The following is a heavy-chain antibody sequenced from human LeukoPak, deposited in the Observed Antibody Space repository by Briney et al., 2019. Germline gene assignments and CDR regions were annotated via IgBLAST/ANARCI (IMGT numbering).Heavy chain of an antibody. CDR2: ISSSSSYI. J-gene: IGHJ6*02. V-gene: IGHV3-21*01. CDR3: ARDYYDILTGSWGPNGMDV. Sequence: PGGSLRLSCAASGFTFSSYSMNWVRQAPGKGLEWVSSISSSSSYIYYADSVKGRFTISRDNAKNSLYLQMNSLRAEDTAVYYCARDYYDILTGSWGPNGMDVWGQGTTVTVSS. D-gene: IGHD3-9*01. CDR1: GFTFSSYS.